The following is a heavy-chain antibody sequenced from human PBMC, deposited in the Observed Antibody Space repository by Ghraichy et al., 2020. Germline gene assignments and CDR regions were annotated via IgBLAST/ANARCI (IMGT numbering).Heavy chain of an antibody. CDR1: GFTFSSYS. D-gene: IGHD6-13*01. Sequence: GGSLRLSCAASGFTFSSYSMNWVRQAPGKGLEWVSSISSSSSYIYYADSVKGRFTISRDNAKNSLYLQMNSLRAEDTAVYYCAREGAAAVSTFDYWGQGTLVTVSS. CDR2: ISSSSSYI. J-gene: IGHJ4*02. CDR3: AREGAAAVSTFDY. V-gene: IGHV3-21*01.